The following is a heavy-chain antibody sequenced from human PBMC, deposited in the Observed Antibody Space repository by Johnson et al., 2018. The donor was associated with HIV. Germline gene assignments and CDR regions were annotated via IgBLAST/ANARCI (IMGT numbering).Heavy chain of an antibody. CDR2: ISGSGDNT. V-gene: IGHV3-23*04. D-gene: IGHD3-16*02. Sequence: VQLVESGGGLVQPGRSLRLSCAASGFTFDDYAMHWVRQAPGKGLEWVSGISGSGDNTYYADSVKGRFTISRDNSKSTLNLQMNSLRAEDTAVNYCAKDFMMTFGEVVVWDAFDMWGQGTLVSVSS. CDR1: GFTFDDYA. J-gene: IGHJ3*02. CDR3: AKDFMMTFGEVVVWDAFDM.